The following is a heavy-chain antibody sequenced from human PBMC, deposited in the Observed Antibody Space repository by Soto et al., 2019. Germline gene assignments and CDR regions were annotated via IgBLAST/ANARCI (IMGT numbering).Heavy chain of an antibody. V-gene: IGHV1-3*01. D-gene: IGHD1-26*01. J-gene: IGHJ4*02. Sequence: QVQLVQSGAEVKKPGASVKVSCKASGYTFTSYAMHWVRQAPGQRLEWMGWINAGNGNTKYSQKFQGRVTITRDTSASTAYMELSSLRSEDSAVYYCAHSSGSYYLTDYWGQGTLVTVSS. CDR3: AHSSGSYYLTDY. CDR1: GYTFTSYA. CDR2: INAGNGNT.